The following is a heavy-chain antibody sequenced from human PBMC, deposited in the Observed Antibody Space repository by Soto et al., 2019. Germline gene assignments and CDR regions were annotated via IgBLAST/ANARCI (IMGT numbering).Heavy chain of an antibody. J-gene: IGHJ4*02. CDR3: TAGKLYPSLDFDY. D-gene: IGHD2-8*01. V-gene: IGHV5-10-1*01. Sequence: GESLKISCKGSGYSFTTYWITWVRQLPGKGLEWMGRIDPTDSYTNYSPSFQGHVTLSVDKSINTAFLQWSSLKASDTAVYYCTAGKLYPSLDFDYWGQGTLVTV. CDR1: GYSFTTYW. CDR2: IDPTDSYT.